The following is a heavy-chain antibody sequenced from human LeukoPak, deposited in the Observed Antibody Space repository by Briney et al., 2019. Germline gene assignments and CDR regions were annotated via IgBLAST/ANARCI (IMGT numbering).Heavy chain of an antibody. CDR1: GGTLSSYA. CDR2: IIPIFGIA. J-gene: IGHJ4*02. CDR3: ARGLGGGLYWFDY. Sequence: GASVKVSCKASGGTLSSYAISWVRQAPGQGLEWMGRIIPIFGIANYAQKFQGRVTITADTSTSTAYMELSSLRSEDTAVYYWARGLGGGLYWFDYWGQGTLVTVSS. V-gene: IGHV1-69*04. D-gene: IGHD2-8*02.